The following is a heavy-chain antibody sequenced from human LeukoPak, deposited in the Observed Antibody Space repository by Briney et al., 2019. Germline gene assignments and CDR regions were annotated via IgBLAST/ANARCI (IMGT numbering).Heavy chain of an antibody. V-gene: IGHV3-7*02. D-gene: IGHD3-22*01. CDR3: ASQSTMTTPTDY. CDR2: IKQDGSEK. J-gene: IGHJ4*02. CDR1: GFTFSGYW. Sequence: GGSLRLSCAASGFTFSGYWMSWVRQAPGKGLEWVANIKQDGSEKYYVDSVKGRFTISRDNSKSMLYLQMNSLRAEDTAVYYCASQSTMTTPTDYWGQGTLVTVS.